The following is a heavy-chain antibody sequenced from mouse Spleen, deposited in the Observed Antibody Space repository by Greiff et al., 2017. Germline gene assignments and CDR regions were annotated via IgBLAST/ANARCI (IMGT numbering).Heavy chain of an antibody. D-gene: IGHD2-10*02. Sequence: VQLKQSGTVLARPGASVKMSCKTSGYTFTSYWMHWVKPRPGQGLEWIGAIYPGNSDTSYNQKFKGKAKLTAVTSASTAYMELSSLTNEDAAVYYCTREYGNYGAMDYWGQGTSVTGSS. CDR1: GYTFTSYW. CDR3: TREYGNYGAMDY. J-gene: IGHJ4*01. CDR2: IYPGNSDT. V-gene: IGHV1-5*01.